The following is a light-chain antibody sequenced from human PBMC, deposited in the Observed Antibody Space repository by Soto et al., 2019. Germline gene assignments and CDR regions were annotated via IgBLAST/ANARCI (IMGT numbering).Light chain of an antibody. V-gene: IGKV1D-13*01. CDR2: DAS. Sequence: AIQLTQSPSSLSASVGDRVTITCRASQGISSALAWHQQKSGKPPKLLIYDASTLESGVPSRFSASGSGTDFTLTISSLQPEDFATYSCQQFNNYPQGITFGQGTRLEIK. CDR3: QQFNNYPQGIT. CDR1: QGISSA. J-gene: IGKJ5*01.